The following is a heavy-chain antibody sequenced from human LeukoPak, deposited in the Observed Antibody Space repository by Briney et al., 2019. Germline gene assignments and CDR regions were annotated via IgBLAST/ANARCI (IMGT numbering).Heavy chain of an antibody. D-gene: IGHD5-18*01. V-gene: IGHV1-2*02. CDR3: ARKYSYGSVSDY. CDR1: GYTFTIYY. Sequence: ASVTVSCKASGYTFTIYYMHWVRQAPGQGREGMGWINPNSGGTNYAQKFQVRVTMTRYASITTAYMELSRLRSDDTAVYYCARKYSYGSVSDYWGQGTLVTVSS. J-gene: IGHJ4*02. CDR2: INPNSGGT.